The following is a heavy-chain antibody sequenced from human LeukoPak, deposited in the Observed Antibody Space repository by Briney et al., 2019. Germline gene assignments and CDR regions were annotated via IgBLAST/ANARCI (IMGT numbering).Heavy chain of an antibody. CDR2: ISGSGGST. D-gene: IGHD2-2*01. J-gene: IGHJ4*02. V-gene: IGHV3-23*01. CDR3: ARDHRPTLGYCSSTSCYAYKGFDY. CDR1: GFTVSSYA. Sequence: PGGSLRLSCAASGFTVSSYAMSWVRQAPGKGLEWVSAISGSGGSTYYADSVKGRFTISRDNSKNTLYLQMNSLRAEDTAVYYCARDHRPTLGYCSSTSCYAYKGFDYWGQGTLVTVSS.